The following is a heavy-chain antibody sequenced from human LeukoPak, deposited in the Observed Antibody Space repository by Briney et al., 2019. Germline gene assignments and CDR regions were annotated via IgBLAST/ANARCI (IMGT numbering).Heavy chain of an antibody. V-gene: IGHV3-21*01. D-gene: IGHD1-20*01. J-gene: IGHJ4*02. CDR3: ARIGITGTFDY. CDR2: ISSSSSYI. CDR1: GFTFSSYA. Sequence: GGSLRLSCAASGFTFSSYAMSWVRQAPGKGLGWVSSISSSSSYIYYADSVKGRFTISRDNAKNSLSLQMNSLRAEDTAVYYCARIGITGTFDYWGQGTLVTVSS.